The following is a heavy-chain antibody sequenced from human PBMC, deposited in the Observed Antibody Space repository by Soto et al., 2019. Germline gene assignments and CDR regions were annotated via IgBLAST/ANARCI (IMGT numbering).Heavy chain of an antibody. D-gene: IGHD3-16*01. CDR2: IIPVFGAA. CDR1: GATLDTFINYG. V-gene: IGHV1-69*12. CDR3: ASGAATKILVLMYDALEI. J-gene: IGHJ3*02. Sequence: QVQLVQSGAEVKKPGSSVRVSCKASGATLDTFINYGITWVRQAPGQGLEWMGGIIPVFGAANHAQKFQGRVTIRGDVAMRIVNMELSSLGSDDTAVYYCASGAATKILVLMYDALEIWCQGTMVTVPS.